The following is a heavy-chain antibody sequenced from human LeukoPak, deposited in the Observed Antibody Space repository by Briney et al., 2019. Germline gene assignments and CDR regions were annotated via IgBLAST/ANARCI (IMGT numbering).Heavy chain of an antibody. J-gene: IGHJ4*02. CDR3: ARSWPRLLWFGGALAPFDY. Sequence: SETLSLTCTVSGGSISSSSSYYWGWIRQPPGKGLEWIGNIYYGGSTYYNPSLKSRVTISVDTSKNQFSLKLSSVTAADTAVYYCARSWPRLLWFGGALAPFDYWGQGTLVTVSS. D-gene: IGHD3-10*01. CDR2: IYYGGST. V-gene: IGHV4-39*07. CDR1: GGSISSSSSYY.